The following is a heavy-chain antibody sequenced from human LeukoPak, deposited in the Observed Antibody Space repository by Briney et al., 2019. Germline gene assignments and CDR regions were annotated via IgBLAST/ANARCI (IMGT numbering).Heavy chain of an antibody. J-gene: IGHJ4*02. Sequence: SETLSLTCTVSGGSISSGSYYWSWIRQPAGKGLERIGRIHTSGSTNYNPSLKSRVTISVDTSKNQFSLKLSSVTAADTAVYYCAREVKGYYDSSGSENFDYWGQGTLVTVSS. CDR1: GGSISSGSYY. CDR3: AREVKGYYDSSGSENFDY. V-gene: IGHV4-61*02. D-gene: IGHD3-22*01. CDR2: IHTSGST.